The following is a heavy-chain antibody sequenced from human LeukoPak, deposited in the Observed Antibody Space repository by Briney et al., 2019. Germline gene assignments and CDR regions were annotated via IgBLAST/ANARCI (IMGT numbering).Heavy chain of an antibody. D-gene: IGHD3-22*01. CDR2: IGGSGGNT. V-gene: IGHV3-23*01. CDR1: GFTFSSYA. CDR3: AKSNYYDSSRPPAEYFQH. J-gene: IGHJ1*01. Sequence: PGGSLRLSCAASGFTFSSYAMSWVRQAPGKGLEWVSAIGGSGGNTYYADSVKGRFTISRDKSKNTLYLQMNSLRAEDTAVYYCAKSNYYDSSRPPAEYFQHWGQGTLVTVSS.